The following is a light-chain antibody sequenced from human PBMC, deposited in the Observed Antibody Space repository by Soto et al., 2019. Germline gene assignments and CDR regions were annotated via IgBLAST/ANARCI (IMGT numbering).Light chain of an antibody. Sequence: QSALTQPASVSGSPGQSITISYTGTSSDVGGYNYVSWYQQHPGKAPKVMIYEVSNRPSGVSNRFSGSKLGNTASLTISGLQAEDEADYYCSSFTSISTYVFGTGTKVTVL. V-gene: IGLV2-14*01. CDR2: EVS. J-gene: IGLJ1*01. CDR1: SSDVGGYNY. CDR3: SSFTSISTYV.